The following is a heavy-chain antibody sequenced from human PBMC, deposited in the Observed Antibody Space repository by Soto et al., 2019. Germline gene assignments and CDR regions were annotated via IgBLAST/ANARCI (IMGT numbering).Heavy chain of an antibody. CDR3: ARGRIAGAATDFYSYGMDV. V-gene: IGHV1-69*12. D-gene: IGHD1-26*01. J-gene: IGHJ6*02. CDR1: GGTFSTYV. CDR2: IIPFFATT. Sequence: QVQLVQSGAEVKKPGSSVKVSCKASGGTFSTYVISWVRQAPGQGLEWMGGIIPFFATTNYAQKFQGRVTITADESTRTGYMELNSLRSEDTAVYYCARGRIAGAATDFYSYGMDVWGQGTSVTVSS.